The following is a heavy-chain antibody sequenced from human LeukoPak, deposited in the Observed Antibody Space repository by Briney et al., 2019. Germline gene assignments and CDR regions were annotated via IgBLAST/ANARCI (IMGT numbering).Heavy chain of an antibody. V-gene: IGHV3-21*01. CDR2: ISSSSSYI. CDR1: GFTFSSYS. CDR3: ARPYGDLGAFDI. D-gene: IGHD4-17*01. Sequence: PGGSLRLSCAASGFTFSSYSMNWVRQAPGKGLEWVSSISSSSSYIYYADSVKGRFTISRDNAKNSLYLQMNSLRAEDTAVYYCARPYGDLGAFDIWGQGIMVTVSS. J-gene: IGHJ3*02.